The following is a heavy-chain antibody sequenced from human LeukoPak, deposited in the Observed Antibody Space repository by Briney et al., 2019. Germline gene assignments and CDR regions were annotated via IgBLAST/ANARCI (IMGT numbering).Heavy chain of an antibody. CDR2: VFPGASDT. V-gene: IGHV5-51*01. CDR1: GYSFISYW. CDR3: AIMTSYGGTSYFDY. J-gene: IGHJ4*02. Sequence: GESLKISCKGSGYSFISYWIAWVRQMPGKGLEWMGIVFPGASDTRYSPSFQGQVTISADKSISTAYLQWSSLKASDTAMYYCAIMTSYGGTSYFDYWGQGTLVTVSS. D-gene: IGHD4-23*01.